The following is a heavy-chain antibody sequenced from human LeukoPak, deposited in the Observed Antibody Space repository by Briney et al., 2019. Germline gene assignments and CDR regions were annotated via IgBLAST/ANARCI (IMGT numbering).Heavy chain of an antibody. D-gene: IGHD3-16*01. CDR3: AKDKIWGEDYFDY. J-gene: IGHJ4*02. CDR1: GFTFSNYG. V-gene: IGHV3-30*02. Sequence: GGSLRLSCAASGFTFSNYGMHWVRQAPGKGLEWVAFIRYDATIKYYADSVKGRFTMSRDNSKNTLFLQMDSLRVEDTAVYYCAKDKIWGEDYFDYWGQGTPVTVSS. CDR2: IRYDATIK.